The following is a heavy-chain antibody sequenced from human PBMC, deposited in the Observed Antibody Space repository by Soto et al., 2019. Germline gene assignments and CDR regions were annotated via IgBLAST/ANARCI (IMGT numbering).Heavy chain of an antibody. CDR2: INPNSGGT. D-gene: IGHD2-15*01. CDR3: ARGASLVRGGAYYYYGMDV. V-gene: IGHV1-2*02. Sequence: ASVKVSCKASGYTFTGYYMHWVRQAPGQGLEWMGWINPNSGGTNYAQKFQGRVTMTRDTSISTAYMELSRLRSDDTAVYYCARGASLVRGGAYYYYGMDVWGQGTTVTVS. CDR1: GYTFTGYY. J-gene: IGHJ6*02.